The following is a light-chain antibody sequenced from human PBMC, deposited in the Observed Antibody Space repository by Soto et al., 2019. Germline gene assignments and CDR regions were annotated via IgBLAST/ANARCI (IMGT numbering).Light chain of an antibody. Sequence: AIRMTQAPSSFSASTGDRVTITWRASQGISSYLAWYQHQPGKAPKLLIYDASTLESGVPSRFSGTGSGTEFTFSITSLQPEDFGTYYCQQCYMGWTFGQGTKVDIK. CDR1: QGISSY. J-gene: IGKJ1*01. CDR2: DAS. CDR3: QQCYMGWT. V-gene: IGKV1-8*01.